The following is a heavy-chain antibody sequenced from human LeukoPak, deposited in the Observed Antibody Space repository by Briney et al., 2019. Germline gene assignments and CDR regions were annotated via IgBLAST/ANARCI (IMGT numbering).Heavy chain of an antibody. Sequence: GESLKISCKGSGSSFTSYWIGWVRQMPGKGLEWMGIIYPGDSDTRYSPSFQGQVTISADKSISTAYLQWSSLKASDTAMYYCARDGNYYDSSGYYLHYWGQGTLVTVSS. CDR1: GSSFTSYW. D-gene: IGHD3-22*01. J-gene: IGHJ4*02. CDR2: IYPGDSDT. V-gene: IGHV5-51*01. CDR3: ARDGNYYDSSGYYLHY.